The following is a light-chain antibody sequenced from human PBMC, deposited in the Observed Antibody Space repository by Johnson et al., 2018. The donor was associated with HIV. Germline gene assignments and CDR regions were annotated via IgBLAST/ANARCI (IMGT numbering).Light chain of an antibody. CDR2: ENN. CDR3: GPWDNSLNVYV. J-gene: IGLJ1*01. Sequence: QSVLTQPPSVSAAPGQKVTISCSGSTSNIGNNYVSWYQQLPGTAPRLLIHENNKRPSGIPDRFSGSKSGASATLDITGLQTGDEADYYCGPWDNSLNVYVFGTGTKVTVL. V-gene: IGLV1-51*02. CDR1: TSNIGNNY.